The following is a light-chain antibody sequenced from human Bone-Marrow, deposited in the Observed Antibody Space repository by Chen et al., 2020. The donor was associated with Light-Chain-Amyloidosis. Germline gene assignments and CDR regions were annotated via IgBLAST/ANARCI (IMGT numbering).Light chain of an antibody. CDR2: RAS. CDR3: QQYGSSPWT. V-gene: IGKV3-20*01. J-gene: IGKJ1*01. Sequence: EIVLTQSPATLSLSPGERATLSCRASQSVNSNYLAWYQQKSGQAPRLLIYRASSRATGIPDRFSGSGSETDFTLTITRLEPEDFAVYYCQQYGSSPWTFGQGTKVEIK. CDR1: QSVNSNY.